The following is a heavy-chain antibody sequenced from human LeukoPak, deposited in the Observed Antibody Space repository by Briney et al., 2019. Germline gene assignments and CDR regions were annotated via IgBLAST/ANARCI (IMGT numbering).Heavy chain of an antibody. CDR3: AGHDGDSLTFDL. V-gene: IGHV1-69*06. Sequence: VASVKVSCKASGGTFSSYAISWVRQAPGQGLEWMGGIIPIFGTANYAQKFQGRVTITADKSTSTAYMELSSLRSEDTAVYYCAGHDGDSLTFDLWGRGTLVTVSS. CDR1: GGTFSSYA. CDR2: IIPIFGTA. J-gene: IGHJ2*01. D-gene: IGHD4-17*01.